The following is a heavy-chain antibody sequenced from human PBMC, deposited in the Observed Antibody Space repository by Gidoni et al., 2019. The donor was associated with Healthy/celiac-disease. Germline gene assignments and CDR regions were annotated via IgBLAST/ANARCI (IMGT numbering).Heavy chain of an antibody. V-gene: IGHV4-34*01. J-gene: IGHJ6*02. CDR1: GGSFSGYY. D-gene: IGHD3-22*01. CDR3: ARVRQKSSGYYSYYYYGMDV. CDR2: INHSGST. Sequence: QVQLQQWGAGLLKPSETLSLTCAVYGGSFSGYYWSWIRQPPGKGLEWIGEINHSGSTNYNPSLKSRVTRSVDTSKNQFSLKLSSVTAADTAVYYCARVRQKSSGYYSYYYYGMDVWGQGTTVTVSS.